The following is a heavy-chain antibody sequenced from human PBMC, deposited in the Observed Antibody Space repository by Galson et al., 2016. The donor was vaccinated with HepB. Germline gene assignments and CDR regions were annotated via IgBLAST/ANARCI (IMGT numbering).Heavy chain of an antibody. CDR3: AGKGGSVFWSVYYEGAYSYGMDV. Sequence: SLRLSCAASGITFSSYSMNWVRQAPGKGLEWVSYISGSSTTIYYADTVKGRFNISRDNATNSRYSQMNSLRAEDSAVYYCAGKGGSVFWSVYYEGAYSYGMDVWGQGTTVTVSS. V-gene: IGHV3-48*01. J-gene: IGHJ6*02. CDR1: GITFSSYS. CDR2: ISGSSTTI. D-gene: IGHD3-3*01.